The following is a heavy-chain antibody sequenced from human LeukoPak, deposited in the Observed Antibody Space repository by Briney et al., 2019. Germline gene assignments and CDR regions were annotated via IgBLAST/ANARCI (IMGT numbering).Heavy chain of an antibody. CDR1: GYTFTSYD. V-gene: IGHV1-8*01. CDR3: ARGGGERHYYYYYGMDV. Sequence: GASVTVSCKASGYTFTSYDINWVRQATGQGLEWMGWMNPNSGNTGYAQKFQGRVTMTRNTSISTAYMELSSLRSEDTAVYYCARGGGERHYYYYYGMDVWGQGTTVTVSS. D-gene: IGHD5-24*01. CDR2: MNPNSGNT. J-gene: IGHJ6*02.